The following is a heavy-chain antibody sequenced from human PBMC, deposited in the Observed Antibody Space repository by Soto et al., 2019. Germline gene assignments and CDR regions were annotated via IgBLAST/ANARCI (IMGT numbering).Heavy chain of an antibody. Sequence: KQSQTLSLTCAISGDSVSSNTVAWNWIRQSPSRGLEWLGRTYYRSKWYNDYAVSVKSRITVNPDTSKNQFSLQLNSVTPEDTAVYYCGRGWQRSIDYWGQGTLVTVSS. J-gene: IGHJ4*02. CDR1: GDSVSSNTVA. CDR3: GRGWQRSIDY. V-gene: IGHV6-1*01. D-gene: IGHD5-12*01. CDR2: TYYRSKWYN.